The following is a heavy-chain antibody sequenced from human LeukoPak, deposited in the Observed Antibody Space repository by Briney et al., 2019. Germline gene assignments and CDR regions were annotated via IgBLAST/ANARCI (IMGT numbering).Heavy chain of an antibody. Sequence: GESLKISCKASGYKFIDYWIGWVRQMPGKGLEWMGMIYAGDSDTRYSPSFQGQVTISADKSLNTAYLQWSSLKASDTAMYYCARCPTASVVTRADFWGQGTLVSVSS. CDR1: GYKFIDYW. V-gene: IGHV5-51*01. D-gene: IGHD4-23*01. CDR3: ARCPTASVVTRADF. J-gene: IGHJ4*02. CDR2: IYAGDSDT.